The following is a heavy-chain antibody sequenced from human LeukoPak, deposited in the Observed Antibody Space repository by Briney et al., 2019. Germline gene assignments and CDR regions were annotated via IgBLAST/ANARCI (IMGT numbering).Heavy chain of an antibody. CDR3: ARDRVGGSYNY. CDR1: GFTFSSYW. D-gene: IGHD1-26*01. V-gene: IGHV3-7*01. Sequence: GSLRLSCTASGFTFSSYWMSWVRQAPGKGLEWVANIKQDGSEKYYVDSVKGRFTISRDNAKNSLYLQMNSLRAEDTAVYYCARDRVGGSYNYWGQGTLVTVSS. CDR2: IKQDGSEK. J-gene: IGHJ4*02.